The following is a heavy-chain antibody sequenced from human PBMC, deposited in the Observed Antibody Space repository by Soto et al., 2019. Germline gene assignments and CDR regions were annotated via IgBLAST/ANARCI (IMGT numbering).Heavy chain of an antibody. CDR1: GGSISSGGYY. V-gene: IGHV4-31*03. Sequence: SETLSLTCTVSGGSISSGGYYWSWIRQHPGKGLEWIGYIYYSGSTYYNPSLKSRVTISVDTSKNQFSLKLSSVTAADTAVYYCARSSDDYYGSGSYYGYFDYWGQGTQVTVSS. D-gene: IGHD3-10*01. J-gene: IGHJ4*02. CDR2: IYYSGST. CDR3: ARSSDDYYGSGSYYGYFDY.